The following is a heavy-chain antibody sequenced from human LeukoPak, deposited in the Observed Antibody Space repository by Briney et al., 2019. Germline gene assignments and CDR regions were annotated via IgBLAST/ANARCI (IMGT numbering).Heavy chain of an antibody. Sequence: GGSLRLSCAASGFTFSSYAMSWVRQAPGKGREGVSTISESGGSTYYADSVKGRFTISRDNSKNTLYLQMNSLRAEDTAVYYCARSPRDSSGSYYSAFDMWGQGTMVTVSA. D-gene: IGHD3-22*01. CDR2: ISESGGST. V-gene: IGHV3-23*01. J-gene: IGHJ3*02. CDR3: ARSPRDSSGSYYSAFDM. CDR1: GFTFSSYA.